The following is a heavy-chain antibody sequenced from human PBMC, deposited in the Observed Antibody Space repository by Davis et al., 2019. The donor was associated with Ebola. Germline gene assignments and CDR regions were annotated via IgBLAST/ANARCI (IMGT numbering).Heavy chain of an antibody. Sequence: ASVKVSCKASGYTFTGYYMHWVRQAPGQGLEWMGRINPNSGGTNYAQKLQGRVTMTTDTSTSTAYMELRSLRSDDTAVYYCARARFFRNWFDPWGQGTLVTVSS. D-gene: IGHD3-10*01. CDR3: ARARFFRNWFDP. CDR2: INPNSGGT. V-gene: IGHV1-2*06. J-gene: IGHJ5*02. CDR1: GYTFTGYY.